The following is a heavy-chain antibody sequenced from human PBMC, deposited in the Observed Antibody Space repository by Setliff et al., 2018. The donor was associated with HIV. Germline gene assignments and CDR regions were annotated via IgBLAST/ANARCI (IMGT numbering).Heavy chain of an antibody. V-gene: IGHV1-69*13. CDR3: ARDQTGIAAAAFGGGSAWSDEGFDI. J-gene: IGHJ3*02. Sequence: GASVKVSCKTSGGTLTNYVITWVRQAPGQGLEWMGIIIPMYNIPTYAQKFQGRVTLTADESTGTAYMELSSLTSEDTAVYYCARDQTGIAAAAFGGGSAWSDEGFDIWGQGTMVTVSS. D-gene: IGHD6-13*01. CDR2: IIPMYNIP. CDR1: GGTLTNYV.